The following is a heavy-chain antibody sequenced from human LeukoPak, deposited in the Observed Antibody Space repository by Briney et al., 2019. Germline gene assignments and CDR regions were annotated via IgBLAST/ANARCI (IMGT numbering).Heavy chain of an antibody. J-gene: IGHJ3*02. CDR2: IYYSGST. CDR3: ARQSSGWYRDAFDI. D-gene: IGHD6-19*01. CDR1: GGSVSSGSYY. V-gene: IGHV4-61*01. Sequence: SETLSLTCTVSGGSVSSGSYYWSWIRQPPGKGLEWIGYIYYSGSTNYNPSLKSRVTISVDTSKTQFSLKLSSVTAADTAVYYCARQSSGWYRDAFDIWGQGTMVTVSS.